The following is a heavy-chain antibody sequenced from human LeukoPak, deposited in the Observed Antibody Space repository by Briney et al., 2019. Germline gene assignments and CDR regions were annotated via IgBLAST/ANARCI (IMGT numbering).Heavy chain of an antibody. D-gene: IGHD1-14*01. V-gene: IGHV3-21*01. J-gene: IGHJ4*02. CDR1: GFSFSTYY. Sequence: GGSLRLSCAASGFSFSTYYVNWVRPAPGKGLEWGSCICSGSTYIFYADSVRGRFAISRDNAKNSLYLQLNSLRAEDTAVYYCARENHGSFDYWGQGSLVTVSS. CDR2: ICSGSTYI. CDR3: ARENHGSFDY.